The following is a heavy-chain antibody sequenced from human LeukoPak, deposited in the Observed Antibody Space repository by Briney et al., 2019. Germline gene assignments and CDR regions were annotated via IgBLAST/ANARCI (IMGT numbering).Heavy chain of an antibody. Sequence: SETLSLTCAVYGGSLSGYYWSWIRQPPGKGLEWIGEINHSGSTNYNPSLKSRVTISVGTSKNQFSLKLSSVTAADTAVYYCARGVSSSWYELALDYYYYGMDVWGQGTTVTVSS. D-gene: IGHD6-13*01. J-gene: IGHJ6*02. CDR1: GGSLSGYY. CDR3: ARGVSSSWYELALDYYYYGMDV. V-gene: IGHV4-34*01. CDR2: INHSGST.